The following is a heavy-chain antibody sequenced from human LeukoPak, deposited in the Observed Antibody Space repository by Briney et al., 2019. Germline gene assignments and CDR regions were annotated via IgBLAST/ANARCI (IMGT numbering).Heavy chain of an antibody. D-gene: IGHD3-9*01. CDR3: ARDPRDYDILTGYFHDAFDI. CDR2: INPNSGGT. CDR1: GYTFTGYY. Sequence: ASVKVSRKASGYTFTGYYMHWVRQAPGQGLEWMGWINPNSGGTNYAQKFQGRVTMTRDTSISTAYMELSRLRSDDTAVYYCARDPRDYDILTGYFHDAFDIWGQGTMVTVSS. J-gene: IGHJ3*02. V-gene: IGHV1-2*02.